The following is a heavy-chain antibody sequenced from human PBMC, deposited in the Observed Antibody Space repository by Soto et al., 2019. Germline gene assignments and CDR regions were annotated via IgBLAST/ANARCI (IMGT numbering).Heavy chain of an antibody. D-gene: IGHD6-13*01. Sequence: SETLSLTCTVSGGSISSSSYYWGWIRQPPGKGLEWIGSIYYSGSTYYNPSLKSRVTISVDTSKNQFSLKLSSVAAADTAVYYCARRGAAAGILFDYWGQGTLVTVSS. CDR3: ARRGAAAGILFDY. V-gene: IGHV4-39*01. CDR2: IYYSGST. CDR1: GGSISSSSYY. J-gene: IGHJ4*02.